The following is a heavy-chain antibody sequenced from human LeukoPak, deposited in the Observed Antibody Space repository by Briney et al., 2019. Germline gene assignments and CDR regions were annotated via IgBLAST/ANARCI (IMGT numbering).Heavy chain of an antibody. D-gene: IGHD5-18*01. CDR1: GGTFSSYA. CDR3: ARGRDTAIEFDY. J-gene: IGHJ4*02. Sequence: SVKVSCKASGGTFSSYAISWVRQAPGQGLEWMGGIIPIFGTANYAQKFQGRVTITADESTSTAYMELSSLRSEVTAVYYCARGRDTAIEFDYWGQGTLVTVSS. V-gene: IGHV1-69*13. CDR2: IIPIFGTA.